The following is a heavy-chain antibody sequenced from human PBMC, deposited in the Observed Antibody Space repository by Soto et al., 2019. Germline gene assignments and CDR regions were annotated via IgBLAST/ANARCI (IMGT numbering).Heavy chain of an antibody. CDR3: AREVQVHTPAFVY. CDR1: GGTFNTYA. Sequence: QVQLVQSGAEMKKPGSSVKVSCQSSGGTFNTYAMNWVRQAPGQGPEWMGDISPMFGAANYAPKFQGRFTITAHDSTGTSYMQVSRLTSEDTALYFCAREVQVHTPAFVYWGQGTLVTVSS. J-gene: IGHJ4*02. CDR2: ISPMFGAA. D-gene: IGHD3-10*01. V-gene: IGHV1-69*19.